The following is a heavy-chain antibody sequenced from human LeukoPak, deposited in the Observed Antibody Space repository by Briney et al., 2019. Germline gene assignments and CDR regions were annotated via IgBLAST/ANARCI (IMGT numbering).Heavy chain of an antibody. V-gene: IGHV3-33*01. Sequence: GRSLRLSCAASGFTFSSYGMHRVRQAPGKGLEWGAVIWYDGSNKYYADSVKGRFTISRDNSKNTLYLQMNSLRAEDTAVYYCARDVVPAAIGWFDPWGQGTLVTVSS. D-gene: IGHD2-2*02. CDR2: IWYDGSNK. CDR3: ARDVVPAAIGWFDP. J-gene: IGHJ5*02. CDR1: GFTFSSYG.